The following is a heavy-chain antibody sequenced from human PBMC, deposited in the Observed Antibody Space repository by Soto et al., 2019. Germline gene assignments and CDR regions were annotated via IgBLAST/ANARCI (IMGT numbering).Heavy chain of an antibody. CDR3: ASDYGGNPRPDAFDI. CDR1: GVTFSDYY. CDR2: ISSSSSYT. Sequence: GSLRLSCAASGVTFSDYYMSWIRQAPGKGLEWVSYISSSSSYTNYADSVKGRFTISRDNAKNSLYLQMNSLRAEDTAVYYCASDYGGNPRPDAFDIWGKGTMVTVSS. V-gene: IGHV3-11*06. J-gene: IGHJ3*02. D-gene: IGHD4-17*01.